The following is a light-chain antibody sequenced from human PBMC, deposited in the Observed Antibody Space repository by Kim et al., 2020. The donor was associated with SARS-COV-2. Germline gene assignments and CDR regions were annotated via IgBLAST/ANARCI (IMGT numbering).Light chain of an antibody. J-gene: IGKJ1*01. V-gene: IGKV3-20*01. CDR1: QSVSSSS. Sequence: PGERATLSCRASQSVSSSSLAWYQQKPGQAPRLLIYGASSRATGIPDRFSGSGSGTDFTLTISRLEPEDFAVYYCQQYGSSPRTFGQGTKVDIK. CDR2: GAS. CDR3: QQYGSSPRT.